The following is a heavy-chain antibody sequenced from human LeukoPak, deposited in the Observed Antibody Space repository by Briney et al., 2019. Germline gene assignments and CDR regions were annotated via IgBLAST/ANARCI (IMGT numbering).Heavy chain of an antibody. V-gene: IGHV1-46*01. D-gene: IGHD3-10*01. CDR2: IITSDGST. Sequence: VSSVKVSCKASGYSFTRYFIHWVRQPPGQGLEWMGIIITSDGSTSYAQKFQGRVTITRDTSTSTGYMELSSLRSEDTAVYYCTRGKVVTMVRGVIITYFDDWGQGTLVTASS. CDR1: GYSFTRYF. CDR3: TRGKVVTMVRGVIITYFDD. J-gene: IGHJ4*02.